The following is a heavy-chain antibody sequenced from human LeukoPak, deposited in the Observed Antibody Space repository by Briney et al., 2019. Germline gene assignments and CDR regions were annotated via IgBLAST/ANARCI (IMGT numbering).Heavy chain of an antibody. CDR3: VKDDGWYS. V-gene: IGHV3-9*01. Sequence: PGGSLRLSCAASGFTFDYYAMPWVRKAPGKGLEWVSGISLNSVKTGYADSVKGRFIISRDNAKNSLYLQMNSLRTEDTALYYCVKDDGWYSWGQGTMVTVSS. D-gene: IGHD2-15*01. CDR1: GFTFDYYA. CDR2: ISLNSVKT. J-gene: IGHJ3*01.